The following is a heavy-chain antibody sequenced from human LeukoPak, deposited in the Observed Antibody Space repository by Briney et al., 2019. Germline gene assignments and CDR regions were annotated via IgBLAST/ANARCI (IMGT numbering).Heavy chain of an antibody. Sequence: GGSLRLSCAASGFTFDDYGMSWVRQAPGKGLEWVSSINWNGGSTGCADSVKGRFTIPRDNAKDSLYLQMNSLRAEDTALYYCARVLGCTNGVCPYYYYYYMDVWGKGTTVTVSS. V-gene: IGHV3-20*04. D-gene: IGHD2-8*01. J-gene: IGHJ6*03. CDR2: INWNGGST. CDR1: GFTFDDYG. CDR3: ARVLGCTNGVCPYYYYYYMDV.